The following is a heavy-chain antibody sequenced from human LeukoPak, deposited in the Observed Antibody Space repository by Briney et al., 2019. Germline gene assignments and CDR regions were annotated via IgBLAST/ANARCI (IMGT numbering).Heavy chain of an antibody. CDR2: ISSSGSTI. CDR1: GFTFSSYE. CDR3: AKPRWGGYFDY. D-gene: IGHD3-10*01. J-gene: IGHJ4*02. Sequence: GGSLRLSCAASGFTFSSYEMNWVRQAPGKGLEWVSYISSSGSTIYYADSVKGRFTISRDNAKNSLYLQMNSLRAEDTAVYYCAKPRWGGYFDYWGQGALVTVSS. V-gene: IGHV3-48*03.